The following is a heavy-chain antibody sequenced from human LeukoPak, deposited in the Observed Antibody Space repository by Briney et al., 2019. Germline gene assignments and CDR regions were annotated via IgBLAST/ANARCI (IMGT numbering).Heavy chain of an antibody. D-gene: IGHD3-22*01. CDR2: IYYSGST. CDR1: GGSISSYY. J-gene: IGHJ4*02. Sequence: SETLSLTCTVSGGSISSYYWSWIRQPPGKGLEWIGYIYYSGSTNYNPSLKSRVTISVDTSKNQFSLKLSSVTAADTAVYYCAREYYYDSSGYLVLDYWGQGTLVTVSS. CDR3: AREYYYDSSGYLVLDY. V-gene: IGHV4-59*01.